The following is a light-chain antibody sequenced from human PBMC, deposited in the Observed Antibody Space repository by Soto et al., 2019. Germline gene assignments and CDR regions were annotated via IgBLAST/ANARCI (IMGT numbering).Light chain of an antibody. CDR1: SSNIGAGCD. V-gene: IGLV1-40*01. CDR2: ANN. Sequence: QSVLTQPPSVSGAPGRRVTISCTGSSSNIGAGCDVHWYRQLPGTAPKLLIYANNNRPAGVPDRFSASKSGTSASLAITGLQAEDEADYYCQSYDISLSGYVFATGTKVTVL. J-gene: IGLJ1*01. CDR3: QSYDISLSGYV.